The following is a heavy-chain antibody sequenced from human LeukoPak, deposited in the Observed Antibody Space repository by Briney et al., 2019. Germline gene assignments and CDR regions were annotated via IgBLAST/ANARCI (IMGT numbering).Heavy chain of an antibody. Sequence: WVRQXPXXGLXWVSRINSDGSSTSYADSVKGRFTISRDNAKNTLYLQMNSLRAEDTAVYYCARYSGYAQDFDYWGQGTLVTVSS. J-gene: IGHJ4*02. CDR2: INSDGSST. CDR3: ARYSGYAQDFDY. V-gene: IGHV3-74*01. D-gene: IGHD5-12*01.